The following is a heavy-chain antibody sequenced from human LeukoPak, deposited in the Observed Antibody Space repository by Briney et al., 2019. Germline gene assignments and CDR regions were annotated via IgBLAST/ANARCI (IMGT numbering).Heavy chain of an antibody. J-gene: IGHJ4*02. CDR3: ARDGGLLHLTSYFDY. V-gene: IGHV4-4*07. D-gene: IGHD1-26*01. CDR1: GDSINSYY. Sequence: SETLSLTCTVSGDSINSYYWSWIRQPAGKGLEWIGRVYTSGSTYYNPSLKSRVTTSVDTSKNQFSLKLSSVTAADTAVYYCARDGGLLHLTSYFDYWGQGTLVTVSS. CDR2: VYTSGST.